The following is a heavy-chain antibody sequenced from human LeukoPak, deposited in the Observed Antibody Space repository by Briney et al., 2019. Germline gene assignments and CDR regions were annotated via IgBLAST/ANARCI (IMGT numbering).Heavy chain of an antibody. CDR2: IYYSGST. J-gene: IGHJ6*03. CDR3: ARVGRWFGGPYYYYYMDV. D-gene: IGHD3-10*01. V-gene: IGHV4-59*01. CDR1: GGSISSYY. Sequence: PSETLSLTCTVSGGSISSYYWSWIRQPPGKGLEWIGYIYYSGSTNYNPSLKSRVTISVDTSKNQFSLKLSSVTAADTAVYYCARVGRWFGGPYYYYYMDVWGKGTTVTISS.